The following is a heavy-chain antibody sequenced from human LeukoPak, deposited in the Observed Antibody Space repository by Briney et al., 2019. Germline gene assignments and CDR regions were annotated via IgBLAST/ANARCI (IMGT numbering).Heavy chain of an antibody. CDR3: ARANQGYSSSSADY. D-gene: IGHD6-6*01. Sequence: GGSLRLSCAASGFSFSSYWMHWVRQVPGKGLVWVSRINTDESSATYADFVKGRFTISRDNAKNTLHLQLNSLRVDDTAVYYCARANQGYSSSSADYWGQGTLVTVSS. CDR1: GFSFSSYW. V-gene: IGHV3-74*01. J-gene: IGHJ4*02. CDR2: INTDESSA.